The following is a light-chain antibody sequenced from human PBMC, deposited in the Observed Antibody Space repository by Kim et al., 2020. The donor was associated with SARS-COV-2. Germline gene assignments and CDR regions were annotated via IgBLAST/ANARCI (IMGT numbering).Light chain of an antibody. CDR2: KAS. CDR3: QHYSRYPYT. CDR1: QDTSTW. J-gene: IGKJ2*01. Sequence: DIQMTQSPSTLSASVGDRVTITCRASQDTSTWLAWYQQKPGKAPNLLIYKASNLESGVPSRFSGSGSGTGFTLTISSLQPDDFATYYCQHYSRYPYTFGQGTKLEI. V-gene: IGKV1-5*03.